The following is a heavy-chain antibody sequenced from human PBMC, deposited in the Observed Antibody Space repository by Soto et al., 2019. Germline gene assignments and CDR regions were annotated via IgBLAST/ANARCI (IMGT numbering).Heavy chain of an antibody. D-gene: IGHD3-22*01. CDR2: INPNSGGT. J-gene: IGHJ4*02. CDR3: ARGDYYDSSGYYA. V-gene: IGHV1-2*02. Sequence: GASVKVSCKASGYTFTGYYMHWVRQAPGQGLEWMGWINPNSGGTNYAQKFQGRVTMTRDTSISTAYMELSRLRSDDTAVYYCARGDYYDSSGYYAWGQGTLVTVSS. CDR1: GYTFTGYY.